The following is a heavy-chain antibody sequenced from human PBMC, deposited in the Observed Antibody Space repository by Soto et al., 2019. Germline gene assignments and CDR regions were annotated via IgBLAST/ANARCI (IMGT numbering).Heavy chain of an antibody. CDR3: ARDSGGQQLMAYFDY. D-gene: IGHD6-13*01. V-gene: IGHV4-59*01. CDR1: GGSISSYY. Sequence: SETLSLTCTVSGGSISSYYWSWIRQPPGKGLEWIGYIYYSGSTNYNPSLKSRVTISVDTSKNQFSLKLSSVTAADTAVYYCARDSGGQQLMAYFDYWGQGTLVTVSS. J-gene: IGHJ4*02. CDR2: IYYSGST.